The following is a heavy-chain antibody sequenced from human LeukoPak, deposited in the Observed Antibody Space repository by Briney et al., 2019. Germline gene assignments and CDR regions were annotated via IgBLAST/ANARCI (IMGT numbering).Heavy chain of an antibody. CDR2: AYYTSKWIT. Sequence: SQTLSLTCAISGDSFSSDTTAWNWIRQSPSRGLEWLGRAYYTSKWITNYAVSVRSRITVNPNTSNNQFSLQLKSVTPEATAVYYCARGYWAHGMNVWGPGPTVTVSS. J-gene: IGHJ6*02. D-gene: IGHD6-13*01. V-gene: IGHV6-1*01. CDR1: GDSFSSDTTA. CDR3: ARGYWAHGMNV.